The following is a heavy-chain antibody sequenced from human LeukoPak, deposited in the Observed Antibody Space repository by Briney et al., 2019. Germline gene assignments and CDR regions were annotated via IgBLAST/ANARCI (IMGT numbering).Heavy chain of an antibody. CDR3: ARVGYCSGGSCYEDY. Sequence: PSETLSLTCTVSGDSISSSFYYWGWIRQPPGKGLEWIGNIYYSGSTYYNPSLKIRITISMYTSKNQFSLKLTSVTAADTTVYYCARVGYCSGGSCYEDYWGQGTLVTVSS. J-gene: IGHJ4*02. CDR2: IYYSGST. CDR1: GDSISSSFYY. V-gene: IGHV4-39*01. D-gene: IGHD2-15*01.